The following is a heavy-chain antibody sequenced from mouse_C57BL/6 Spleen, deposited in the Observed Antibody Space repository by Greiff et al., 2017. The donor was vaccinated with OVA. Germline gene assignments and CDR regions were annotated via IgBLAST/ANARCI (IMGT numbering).Heavy chain of an antibody. Sequence: QVHVKQSGAELVRPGTSVKVSCKASGYAFTNYLIEWVKQRPGQGLEWIGVINPGSGGTNYNEKFKGKATLTADKSSSTAYMQLSSLTSEDSAVYFCARDYDYDVGFDYWGQGTTLTVSS. V-gene: IGHV1-54*01. J-gene: IGHJ2*01. CDR3: ARDYDYDVGFDY. CDR1: GYAFTNYL. CDR2: INPGSGGT. D-gene: IGHD2-4*01.